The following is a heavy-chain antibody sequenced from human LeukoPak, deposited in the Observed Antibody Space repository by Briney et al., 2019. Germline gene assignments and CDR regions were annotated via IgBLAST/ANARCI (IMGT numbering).Heavy chain of an antibody. CDR3: ARGMATRGAYFDY. V-gene: IGHV4-30-2*01. CDR2: IYHSGST. J-gene: IGHJ4*02. Sequence: SQTLSLTRTVSGGSISSGGYYWSWIRQPPGKGLEWIGYIYHSGSTYYNPSLKSRVTISVDRSKNQFSLKLSSVTAADTAVYYCARGMATRGAYFDYWGQGTLVTVSS. CDR1: GGSISSGGYY. D-gene: IGHD5-12*01.